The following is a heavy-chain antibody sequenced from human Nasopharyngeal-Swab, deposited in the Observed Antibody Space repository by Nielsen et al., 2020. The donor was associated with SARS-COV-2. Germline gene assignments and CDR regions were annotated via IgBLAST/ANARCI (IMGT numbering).Heavy chain of an antibody. Sequence: GESLKISCAASAFTFSNYGMSWVRQAPGKGLEWVSAISGSGGSTYYADSVKGRFTISRDNSKNILYLQMNSLRAEDTAVYYCAKDTGGDGSKGWGQGTLVTVSS. V-gene: IGHV3-23*01. J-gene: IGHJ4*02. CDR2: ISGSGGST. D-gene: IGHD5-24*01. CDR3: AKDTGGDGSKG. CDR1: AFTFSNYG.